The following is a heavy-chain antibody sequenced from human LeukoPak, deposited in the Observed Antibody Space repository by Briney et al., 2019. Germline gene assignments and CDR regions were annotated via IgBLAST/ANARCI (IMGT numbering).Heavy chain of an antibody. CDR2: ISLSGSYM. J-gene: IGHJ4*02. Sequence: GGSLRLSCAASGFTLSRFNMNWARQAPGKGLEWVSFISLSGSYMYYADSVKGRFTITRDNAKNSLYLQMDSLRGEDTAVYYCARENILEDTSTVDYWGQGTLVTVSS. V-gene: IGHV3-21*03. CDR3: ARENILEDTSTVDY. CDR1: GFTLSRFN. D-gene: IGHD5-12*01.